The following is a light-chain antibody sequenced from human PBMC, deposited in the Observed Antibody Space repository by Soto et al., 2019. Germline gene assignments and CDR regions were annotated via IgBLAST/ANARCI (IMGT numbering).Light chain of an antibody. J-gene: IGLJ2*01. CDR2: EVS. CDR1: SSDVVTYKY. Sequence: QSVLTQPASVSGSPGQSIAISCTGTSSDVVTYKYVSWYQQHPGKAPKLMIYEVSIRPSGVSDRFSGSKSGNTASLTISGLRTEDEAYYYCCSYAGSTTRVVFGGGTKLTVL. CDR3: CSYAGSTTRVV. V-gene: IGLV2-14*01.